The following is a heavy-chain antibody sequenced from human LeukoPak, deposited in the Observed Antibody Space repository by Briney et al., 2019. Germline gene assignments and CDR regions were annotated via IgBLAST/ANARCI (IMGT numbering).Heavy chain of an antibody. V-gene: IGHV1-46*01. D-gene: IGHD3-10*01. J-gene: IGHJ4*02. CDR2: INPSGGST. CDR3: ARDARLRLNYSGSGSYYNGSNLHFDF. CDR1: GYTFTNYY. Sequence: GASVKVSCKASGYTFTNYYIHWVRLAPGQGLEWMGIINPSGGSTSYAPKFQDRVTMTRDTSTSTVYMELSSLRSEDTAVHYCARDARLRLNYSGSGSYYNGSNLHFDFWGQGTLVTVSS.